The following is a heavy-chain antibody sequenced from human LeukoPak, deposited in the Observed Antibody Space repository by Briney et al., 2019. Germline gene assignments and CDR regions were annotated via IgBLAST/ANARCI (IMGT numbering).Heavy chain of an antibody. V-gene: IGHV4-28*01. CDR3: ASTYNSGPYTAFDI. D-gene: IGHD6-19*01. CDR2: IYYSGST. Sequence: SDTLSLTSAVSGYSISSSNWWGWIRQPPGKGLEWIGYIYYSGSTYYNPSLKSRVTMSVDTSKNQFSLKLSSVTAVDTAVCYCASTYNSGPYTAFDIWGQGGMVTVSS. J-gene: IGHJ3*02. CDR1: GYSISSSNW.